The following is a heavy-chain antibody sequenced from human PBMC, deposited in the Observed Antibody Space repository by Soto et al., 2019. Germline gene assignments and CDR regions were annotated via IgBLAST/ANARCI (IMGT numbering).Heavy chain of an antibody. D-gene: IGHD6-19*01. CDR2: INPNSGGT. V-gene: IGHV1-2*04. CDR1: GYTFTGYY. J-gene: IGHJ6*02. CDR3: ARDYVAVAGTSYYYYGMDV. Sequence: GASVKVSCKASGYTFTGYYMHWVRQAPGQGLEWMGWINPNSGGTNYAQKFQGWVTMTRDTSISTAYMGLSRLRSDDTAVYYCARDYVAVAGTSYYYYGMDVWGQGTTVTV.